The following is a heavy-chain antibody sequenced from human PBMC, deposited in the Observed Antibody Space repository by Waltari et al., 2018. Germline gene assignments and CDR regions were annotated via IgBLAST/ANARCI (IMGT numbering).Heavy chain of an antibody. D-gene: IGHD6-13*01. CDR1: GYTFTSYG. Sequence: QVQLVQSGAEVKKPGASVKVSCKASGYTFTSYGISWVRQAPGQGLEWMGWISAYNGNTNYAQKLQGRVTMTTDTSTSTAYMELRSLRSDDTAVYYCARQRPPNFRDSSSWGNWFDPWGQGTLVTVSS. CDR3: ARQRPPNFRDSSSWGNWFDP. J-gene: IGHJ5*02. V-gene: IGHV1-18*01. CDR2: ISAYNGNT.